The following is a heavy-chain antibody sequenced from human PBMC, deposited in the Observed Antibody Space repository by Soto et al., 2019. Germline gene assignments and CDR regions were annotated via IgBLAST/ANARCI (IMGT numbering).Heavy chain of an antibody. V-gene: IGHV3-23*01. CDR2: IGIGADT. J-gene: IGHJ6*02. Sequence: PXGSLRLSCEFSVCTFGSYGMSCVRQSPDKGLEWVSTIGIGADTYYADSVKGRFTISRDNSKNTLFLQMNSLRAEDTALYFCAKDGTPARIHYFGMEVWGQGTTVSVSS. D-gene: IGHD2-2*02. CDR3: AKDGTPARIHYFGMEV. CDR1: VCTFGSYG.